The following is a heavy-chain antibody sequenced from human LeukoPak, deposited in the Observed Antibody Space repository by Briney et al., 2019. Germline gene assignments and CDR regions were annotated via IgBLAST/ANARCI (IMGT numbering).Heavy chain of an antibody. Sequence: SETLSLTCTVSGGSISSYYWNWIRQPPGKGLEWIGYIFYSGRTSYNPSLKSRVTLSVDTSKNWFSLRLTSVTAADTAVYYCARDVRYSSPRGYYYYMDVWGKGTTVTVSS. CDR1: GGSISSYY. V-gene: IGHV4-59*01. D-gene: IGHD6-13*01. CDR3: ARDVRYSSPRGYYYYMDV. CDR2: IFYSGRT. J-gene: IGHJ6*03.